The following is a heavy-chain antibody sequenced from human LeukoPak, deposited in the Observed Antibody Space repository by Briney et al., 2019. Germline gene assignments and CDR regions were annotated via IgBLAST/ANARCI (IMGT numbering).Heavy chain of an antibody. CDR2: INPSGGST. V-gene: IGHV1-46*02. CDR3: ARDGGDY. CDR1: GYTFHSYY. D-gene: IGHD3-16*01. Sequence: GASVMFSCKASGYTFHSYYVQWMRQAPGQGLEWMGIINPSGGSTSYAQKFQGRVTMTRDTSTSTVYMELSSLRSEDTAVYYCARDGGDYWGQGTLVTASS. J-gene: IGHJ4*02.